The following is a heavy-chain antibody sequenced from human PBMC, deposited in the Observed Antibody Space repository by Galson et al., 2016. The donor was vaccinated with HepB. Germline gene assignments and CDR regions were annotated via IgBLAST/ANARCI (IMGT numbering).Heavy chain of an antibody. J-gene: IGHJ4*02. CDR2: ISTYNGNT. CDR1: GYSFTNYG. D-gene: IGHD1-1*01. CDR3: ARERGNDHYFDY. V-gene: IGHV1-18*01. Sequence: SVKVSCKASGYSFTNYGISWVRQAPGQGLEWMGWISTYNGNTNYAQKLQGRVTMTTDTSTSTAYMELRSLRSDDTAVYYCARERGNDHYFDYWGQGTLVTVSS.